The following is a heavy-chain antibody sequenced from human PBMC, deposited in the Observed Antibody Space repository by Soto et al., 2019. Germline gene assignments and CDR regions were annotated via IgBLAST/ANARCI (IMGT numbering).Heavy chain of an antibody. CDR2: ISGSGGST. D-gene: IGHD6-6*01. CDR1: GFTFSSYA. V-gene: IGHV3-23*01. J-gene: IGHJ6*02. Sequence: GGSLRLSCAASGFTFSSYAMSWVRQAPGKGLEWVSAISGSGGSTYYEDSVKGRFTISRDNSKNTLYLQMNSLRAEDTAVYYCAKGYSIAALPTDYYYYGMDVWGQGTTVTVSS. CDR3: AKGYSIAALPTDYYYYGMDV.